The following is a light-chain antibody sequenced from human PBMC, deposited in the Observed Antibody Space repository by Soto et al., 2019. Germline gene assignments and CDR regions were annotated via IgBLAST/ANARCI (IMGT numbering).Light chain of an antibody. CDR2: GAS. CDR1: QSVSSN. J-gene: IGKJ1*01. V-gene: IGKV3-15*01. CDR3: QQYNNWHVT. Sequence: EIVMTQSPATLSVSPGERATLSCRASQSVSSNLAWYQQKPGQAPRLLIYGASTRATAIPARFSGSGSGTEFTLTISSLQSEDFAVYYCQQYNNWHVTFGQGTKVEI.